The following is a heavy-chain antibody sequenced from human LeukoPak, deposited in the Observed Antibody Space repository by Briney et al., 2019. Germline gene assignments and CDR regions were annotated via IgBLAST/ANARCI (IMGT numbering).Heavy chain of an antibody. CDR3: ARVGYSGYDEREYYFDY. Sequence: GGSLRLSCAASGFTVSSNYMSWVRQAPGKGLEWVSVIYSGGSTYYADSVKGRFTISRDNSKNTLYLQMNSLRAEDTAVYYCARVGYSGYDEREYYFDYWGQGTLVTVSS. J-gene: IGHJ4*02. CDR2: IYSGGST. D-gene: IGHD5-12*01. V-gene: IGHV3-66*01. CDR1: GFTVSSNY.